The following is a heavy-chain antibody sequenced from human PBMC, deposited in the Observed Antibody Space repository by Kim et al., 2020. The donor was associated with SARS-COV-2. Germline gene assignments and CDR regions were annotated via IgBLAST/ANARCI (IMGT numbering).Heavy chain of an antibody. CDR3: AKAKQGLDLYYYYGMDV. V-gene: IGHV3-30*02. Sequence: VKGRFTISRDNSKTTLYLQMNSLRAEDTAVYYCAKAKQGLDLYYYYGMDVWGQGTTVTVSS. D-gene: IGHD6-19*01. J-gene: IGHJ6*02.